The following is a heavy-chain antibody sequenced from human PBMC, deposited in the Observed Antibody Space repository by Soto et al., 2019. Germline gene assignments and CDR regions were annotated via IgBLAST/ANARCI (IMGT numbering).Heavy chain of an antibody. Sequence: SETLSLTCALYGGSFDGYYWSWIRQSPGEGLEWIGEIHHSGSTKYNPSLKSRASLSVDTSTKQFSLKMTSMTAADRGVYYCARGVDSWSGYPFWGQGTPVTVSS. D-gene: IGHD3-3*01. V-gene: IGHV4-34*01. CDR2: IHHSGST. CDR3: ARGVDSWSGYPF. J-gene: IGHJ4*02. CDR1: GGSFDGYY.